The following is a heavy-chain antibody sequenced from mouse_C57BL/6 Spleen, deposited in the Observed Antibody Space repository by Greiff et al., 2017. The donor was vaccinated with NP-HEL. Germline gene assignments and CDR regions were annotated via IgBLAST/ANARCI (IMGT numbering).Heavy chain of an antibody. V-gene: IGHV6-3*01. D-gene: IGHD1-1*01. CDR3: TVYYYGSSYEDY. CDR2: IRLKSDNYAT. Sequence: EVHLVESGGGLVQPGGSMKLSCVASGFTFSNYWMNLVRQSPEKGLEWVAQIRLKSDNYATHYAESVKGRFTISRDDSKSSVYLQMNNLRAEDTGIYYCTVYYYGSSYEDYWGQGTTLTVSS. J-gene: IGHJ2*01. CDR1: GFTFSNYW.